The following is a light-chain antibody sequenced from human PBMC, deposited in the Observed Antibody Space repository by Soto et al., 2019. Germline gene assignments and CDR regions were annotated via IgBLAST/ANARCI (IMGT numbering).Light chain of an antibody. CDR3: QQYGSSPSIT. V-gene: IGKV3-20*01. Sequence: EIVLTQSPGTLSLSPVERATLYCMSIQSVWNDYLAWYQQKPGRAPRLLIYGASSRATGIPYRFSGSGSGTDFTLTISRLEPEDFAVYYCQQYGSSPSITFGQGTRLEIK. CDR2: GAS. CDR1: QSVWNDY. J-gene: IGKJ5*01.